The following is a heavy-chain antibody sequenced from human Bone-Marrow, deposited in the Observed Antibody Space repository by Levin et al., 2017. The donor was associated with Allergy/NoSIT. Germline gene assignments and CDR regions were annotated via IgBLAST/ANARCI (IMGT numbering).Heavy chain of an antibody. Sequence: SETLSLTCAVSGSSISSGYYWGWIRQPPGKGLEWIGSILHTGSTYYNPSLESRVTISVDTSKTQFSLRLRSVTAADTAVYYCKSGYYMDVWGKGTTVTVSS. V-gene: IGHV4-38-2*01. D-gene: IGHD3-10*01. J-gene: IGHJ6*03. CDR1: GSSISSGYY. CDR2: ILHTGST. CDR3: KSGYYMDV.